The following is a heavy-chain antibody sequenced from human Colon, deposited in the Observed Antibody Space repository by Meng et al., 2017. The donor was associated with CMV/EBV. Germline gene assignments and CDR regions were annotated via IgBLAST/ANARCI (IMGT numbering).Heavy chain of an antibody. CDR3: ARGGHNYDFWSGYSNWFDS. D-gene: IGHD3-3*01. V-gene: IGHV3-48*03. CDR2: ISSGGVTI. CDR1: GFTFSSSE. Sequence: GGSLRLSCAASGFTFSSSEMNWVRQAPGKGLEWVSYISSGGVTINYADSVKGRFTISRDNAKNSLYLQMNSLRAEDTAVYYCARGGHNYDFWSGYSNWFDSWGQGTLVTVSS. J-gene: IGHJ5*01.